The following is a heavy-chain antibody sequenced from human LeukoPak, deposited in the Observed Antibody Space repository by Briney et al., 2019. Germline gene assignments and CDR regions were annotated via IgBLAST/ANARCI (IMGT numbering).Heavy chain of an antibody. Sequence: GGSLRLSCAASGFTFSSYWMHWVRQAPGKGLVWVSRINNDGTSINYADSVKGRFTISRDNAKNTLFLQMNSLRAEGTAVYYCARVSAAGTAFDIWGQGTMVTVSS. CDR2: INNDGTSI. CDR3: ARVSAAGTAFDI. V-gene: IGHV3-74*01. J-gene: IGHJ3*02. D-gene: IGHD6-13*01. CDR1: GFTFSSYW.